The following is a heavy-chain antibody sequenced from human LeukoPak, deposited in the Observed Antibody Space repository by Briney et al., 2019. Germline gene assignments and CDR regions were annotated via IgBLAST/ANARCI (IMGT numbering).Heavy chain of an antibody. CDR1: GGSISSSNW. Sequence: SETLSLTCAVSGGSISSSNWWSWVRQPPGKGLEWIGEIYHSGSTNYNPSLKSRVTISVDKSKNQFSLKLSSVTAADTAVYYCARDGGIIQLRFHFDYWGQGTLVTVSS. V-gene: IGHV4-4*02. CDR2: IYHSGST. D-gene: IGHD5-18*01. J-gene: IGHJ4*02. CDR3: ARDGGIIQLRFHFDY.